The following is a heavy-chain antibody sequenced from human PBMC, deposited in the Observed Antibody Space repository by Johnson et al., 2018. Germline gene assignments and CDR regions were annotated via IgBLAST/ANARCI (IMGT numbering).Heavy chain of an antibody. D-gene: IGHD3-22*01. V-gene: IGHV1-69*01. J-gene: IGHJ3*02. CDR3: ARDGGWLPHGGAFDI. CDR2: SIPIFGTA. CDR1: GGTFSSYA. Sequence: QVQLVESGAEVTKPGSSVKVSCKASGGTFSSYAISWVRQAPGQGLEWMGGSIPIFGTANYAQKFQGRVTITADASTSTADMELSSLRSEGTAVYYCARDGGWLPHGGAFDIWGQGTMVTVSS.